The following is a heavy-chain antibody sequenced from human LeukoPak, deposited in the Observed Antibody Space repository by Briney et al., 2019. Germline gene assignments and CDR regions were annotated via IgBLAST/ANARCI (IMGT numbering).Heavy chain of an antibody. CDR1: GGSISSGGYY. CDR3: ARGTYYYDSNELNGLDY. J-gene: IGHJ4*02. CDR2: IYYSGST. Sequence: SETLSLTCTVSGGSISSGGYYWSWIRQHPGKGLEWIGYIYYSGSTYYNPSLKSRVTISVDTSKNQFSLKLSSVTAADTAVYYCARGTYYYDSNELNGLDYWGQGTLVIVSS. D-gene: IGHD3-22*01. V-gene: IGHV4-31*03.